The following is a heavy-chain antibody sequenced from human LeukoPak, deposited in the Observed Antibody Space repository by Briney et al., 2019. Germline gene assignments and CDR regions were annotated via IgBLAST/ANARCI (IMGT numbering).Heavy chain of an antibody. Sequence: GGSLRLSCAASGFTFSSYWMSWVRQAPGKGLEWVANIKQDGSEKYYVDSVKGRFTISRDNSKNTLYLQMNSLRAEDTAVYYCAKNFAGIVGASDAFDIWGQGTMVTVSS. D-gene: IGHD1-26*01. CDR3: AKNFAGIVGASDAFDI. CDR1: GFTFSSYW. V-gene: IGHV3-7*03. J-gene: IGHJ3*02. CDR2: IKQDGSEK.